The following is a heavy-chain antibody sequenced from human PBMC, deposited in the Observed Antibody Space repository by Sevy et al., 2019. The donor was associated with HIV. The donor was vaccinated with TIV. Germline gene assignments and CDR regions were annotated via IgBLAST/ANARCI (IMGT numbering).Heavy chain of an antibody. CDR3: ARTYDFWSGYYLSNAFDI. V-gene: IGHV3-23*01. J-gene: IGHJ3*02. D-gene: IGHD3-3*01. Sequence: GESLKISCAASRFTFSSYAMSWVLQAPGKGLEWVSAISGSGGSTYYADSVKGRFTLSRDNSKKTRYLQMNSLRAEDTAVYYCARTYDFWSGYYLSNAFDIWGQGTMVTVSS. CDR1: RFTFSSYA. CDR2: ISGSGGST.